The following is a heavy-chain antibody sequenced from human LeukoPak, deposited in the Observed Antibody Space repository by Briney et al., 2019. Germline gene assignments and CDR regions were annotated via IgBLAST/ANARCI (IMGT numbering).Heavy chain of an antibody. V-gene: IGHV3-23*01. Sequence: GGSLRLSCAASGFTLSNYVMSWVRQAPGKGLEWVSGIRGSGDSTYFADSVKGRFTISRDNSKDTVYLQMNRLRAEDTAVYYCAKDNNHAVCGTFDYWGPGTPVTGSS. D-gene: IGHD1-1*01. CDR1: GFTLSNYV. CDR3: AKDNNHAVCGTFDY. CDR2: IRGSGDST. J-gene: IGHJ4*02.